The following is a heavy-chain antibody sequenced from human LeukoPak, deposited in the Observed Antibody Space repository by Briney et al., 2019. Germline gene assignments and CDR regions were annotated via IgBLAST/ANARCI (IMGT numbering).Heavy chain of an antibody. D-gene: IGHD2-15*01. CDR1: GYTFTGYY. J-gene: IGHJ6*04. CDR3: AGLIDCSGGSCYTELPLDV. V-gene: IGHV1-2*02. CDR2: INPNSGGT. Sequence: ASVKLSCKASGYTFTGYYMHWVRQPPGQGLEWMGWINPNSGGTNYAQKFQGRVTMTRHTSISTAYMELSRLRSDDTAVYYCAGLIDCSGGSCYTELPLDVWGKGTTVTVSS.